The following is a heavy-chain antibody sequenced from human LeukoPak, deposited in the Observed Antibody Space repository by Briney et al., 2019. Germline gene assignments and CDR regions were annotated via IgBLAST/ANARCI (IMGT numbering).Heavy chain of an antibody. D-gene: IGHD5-18*01. J-gene: IGHJ4*02. CDR3: AMGYKSAYSWDY. CDR1: GFTFSVFW. Sequence: GGSLRLSCAASGFTFSVFWMFWVRQAPGQGLVWVSHISPDGRGTNYADSVKGRFTISRDNARNTLYLQLNSLTAEDTTVYYCAMGYKSAYSWDYWSQGTLVTVST. CDR2: ISPDGRGT. V-gene: IGHV3-74*01.